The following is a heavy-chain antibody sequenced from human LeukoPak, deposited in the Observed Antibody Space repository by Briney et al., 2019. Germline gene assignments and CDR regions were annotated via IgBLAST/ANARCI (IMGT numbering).Heavy chain of an antibody. J-gene: IGHJ4*02. CDR1: GGTFSSYA. Sequence: SVKVSRKASGGTFSSYAISWVRQAPGQGLEWMGGIIPIFGTANYAQKFQGRVTITADESTSTAYMELSSLRSEDTAVYYCARTEGTYYYDSSGYYGYFDYWGQGTLVTVSS. V-gene: IGHV1-69*01. CDR2: IIPIFGTA. D-gene: IGHD3-22*01. CDR3: ARTEGTYYYDSSGYYGYFDY.